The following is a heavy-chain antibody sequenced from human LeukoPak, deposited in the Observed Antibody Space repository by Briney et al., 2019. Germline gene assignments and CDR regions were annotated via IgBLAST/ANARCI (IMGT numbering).Heavy chain of an antibody. V-gene: IGHV5-51*01. CDR1: GYNFTSYW. CDR2: IYPGDSDT. Sequence: GESLKISCKGSGYNFTSYWIGWVRQMPGKGLEWMGIIYPGDSDTRYSPSFQGQVTISADKSISTAYLQWSSLKASDTAIYYCARRDSWDVVTPAVNFDYWGQGTLVTVSS. CDR3: ARRDSWDVVTPAVNFDY. D-gene: IGHD2-2*01. J-gene: IGHJ4*02.